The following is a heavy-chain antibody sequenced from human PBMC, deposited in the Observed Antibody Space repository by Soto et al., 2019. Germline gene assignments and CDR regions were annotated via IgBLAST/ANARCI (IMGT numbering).Heavy chain of an antibody. Sequence: SETLSLTCTVSGDSISSDYYHWTWIRQSPGKGLEWIGYIHHSGSILYNPSLKSRVTISVDTSKNQFSLHLTSVTAADTAVYYCATDGPKLRFLEWLNYWGQGTLVT. D-gene: IGHD3-3*01. CDR2: IHHSGSI. CDR3: ATDGPKLRFLEWLNY. V-gene: IGHV4-30-4*08. CDR1: GDSISSDYYH. J-gene: IGHJ4*02.